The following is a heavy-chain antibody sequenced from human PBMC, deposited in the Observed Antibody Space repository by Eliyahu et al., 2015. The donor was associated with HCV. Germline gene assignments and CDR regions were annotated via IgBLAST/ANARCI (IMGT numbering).Heavy chain of an antibody. CDR2: SRNKANTYTT. D-gene: IGHD6-19*01. CDR1: GFXFSDHY. CDR3: ARGSAVAGYYSGLNV. V-gene: IGHV3-72*01. Sequence: EVQLVESGGGLVQPGGSLRLSCAASGFXFSDHYMDWVRQAPGKGLEWVGRSRNKANTYTTEYAAFVKGRFTISRDDSENSLYLQMNSLKTEDTAVYFCARGSAVAGYYSGLNVWGQGTTVTVSS. J-gene: IGHJ6*02.